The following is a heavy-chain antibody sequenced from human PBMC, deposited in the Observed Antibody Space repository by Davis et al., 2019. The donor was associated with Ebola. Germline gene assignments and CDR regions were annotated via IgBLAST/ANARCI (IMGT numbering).Heavy chain of an antibody. D-gene: IGHD6-6*01. CDR2: IKQDGSEK. Sequence: GGSLRLSCAASGFSFSSYWMSWVRQAPGKGLEWVANIKQDGSEKYYVDSVEGRFTISRDNAKNSLYLQMNSLRAEDTAVYYCARDPAIFSSSPARGYYYGMDVWGKGTTVTVSS. J-gene: IGHJ6*04. CDR1: GFSFSSYW. CDR3: ARDPAIFSSSPARGYYYGMDV. V-gene: IGHV3-7*01.